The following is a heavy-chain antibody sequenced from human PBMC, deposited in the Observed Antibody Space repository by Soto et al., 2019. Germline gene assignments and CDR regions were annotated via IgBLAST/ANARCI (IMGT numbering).Heavy chain of an antibody. J-gene: IGHJ4*02. CDR2: ISSSGSTI. D-gene: IGHD3-22*01. CDR1: GFTFSSYE. CDR3: ARLSLDYYDSSGYFDY. Sequence: SLRLSCAASGFTFSSYEMNWVRQAPGKGLEWVSYISSSGSTIYYADSVKGRFTISRDNAKNSLYLQMNSLRAEDTAVYYCARLSLDYYDSSGYFDYWGQGTLVTVSS. V-gene: IGHV3-48*03.